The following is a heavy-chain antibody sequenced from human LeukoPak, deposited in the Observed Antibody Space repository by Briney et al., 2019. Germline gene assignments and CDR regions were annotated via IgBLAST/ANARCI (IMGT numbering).Heavy chain of an antibody. CDR1: GGSFSTYY. J-gene: IGHJ4*02. Sequence: SETLSLTCSVSGGSFSTYYWTWIRQPPGKGLEWIGYVCYSGTTNYNPSLRGRVTISVDTSKNQFYLKLSSVTAADTAVYYCARRLAVTGRYYFDYWGQRTLVTVSS. CDR2: VCYSGTT. V-gene: IGHV4-59*08. D-gene: IGHD6-19*01. CDR3: ARRLAVTGRYYFDY.